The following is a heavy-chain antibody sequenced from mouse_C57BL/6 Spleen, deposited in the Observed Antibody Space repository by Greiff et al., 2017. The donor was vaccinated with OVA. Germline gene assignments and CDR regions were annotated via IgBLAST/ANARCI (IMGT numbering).Heavy chain of an antibody. CDR3: ARPHYGYDDYAMDY. CDR1: EYEFPSHD. J-gene: IGHJ4*01. CDR2: INSDGGST. Sequence: EVNVVESGGGLVQPGESLKLSCESNEYEFPSHDMSWVRKTPEKRLELVAAINSDGGSTYYPDTMERRFIISRDNTKKTLYLQMSSLRSEDTALYYCARPHYGYDDYAMDYWGQGTSVTVSS. D-gene: IGHD2-2*01. V-gene: IGHV5-2*01.